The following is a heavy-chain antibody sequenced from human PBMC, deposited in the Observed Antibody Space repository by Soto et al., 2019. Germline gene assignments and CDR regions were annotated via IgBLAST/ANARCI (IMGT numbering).Heavy chain of an antibody. J-gene: IGHJ4*02. CDR1: GYTFTGYY. CDR3: ARASIRGYCSSTSCYQNY. V-gene: IGHV1-2*02. D-gene: IGHD2-2*01. CDR2: INPNSGGT. Sequence: ASVKVSCKASGYTFTGYYMHWVRQAPGQGLEWMGWINPNSGGTNYAQKFQGRVTMTRDTSISTAYMELSRLRSDDTAVYYCARASIRGYCSSTSCYQNYWGQGTLVTVS.